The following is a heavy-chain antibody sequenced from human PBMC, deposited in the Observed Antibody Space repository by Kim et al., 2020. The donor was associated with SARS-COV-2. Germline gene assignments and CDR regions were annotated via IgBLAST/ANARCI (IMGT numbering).Heavy chain of an antibody. J-gene: IGHJ4*02. CDR2: ITHSGST. D-gene: IGHD3-10*01. V-gene: IGHV4-34*01. Sequence: SETLSLTCAVYGGSFTEYYWTWIRQPPGKGLEWIGEITHSGSTNYNPSLKSRVSISVDTSKNQFSLELRSVTAADTAVYYCARAYGESRRYYWGQGALVT. CDR1: GGSFTEYY. CDR3: ARAYGESRRYY.